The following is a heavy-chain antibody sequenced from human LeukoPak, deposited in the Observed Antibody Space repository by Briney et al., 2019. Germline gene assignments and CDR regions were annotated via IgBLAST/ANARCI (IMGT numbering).Heavy chain of an antibody. V-gene: IGHV4-59*01. CDR2: IYYSGST. Sequence: PSETLSLTCTVSGVSISSYYWSWIRQPPGKGLEWIGYIYYSGSTNYNPSLKSRVTISVDTSKNQFSLKLSSVTAADTAVYYCARSQNYYGSGDYWSQGTLVTVSS. CDR3: ARSQNYYGSGDY. CDR1: GVSISSYY. D-gene: IGHD3-10*01. J-gene: IGHJ4*02.